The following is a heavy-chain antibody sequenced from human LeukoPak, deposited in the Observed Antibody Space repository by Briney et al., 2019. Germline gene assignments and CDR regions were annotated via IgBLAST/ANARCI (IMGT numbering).Heavy chain of an antibody. CDR2: IYYSGST. CDR3: ARVRGQWLANYYYYMDV. Sequence: PSETLSLTCTVSGGSISSSSYYWGWIRQPPGKGLEWIGSIYYSGSTYYNPSLKSRVTISVDTSKNQFSLKLSSVTAADTAVYYCARVRGQWLANYYYYMDVWGKGTTVTVSS. V-gene: IGHV4-39*07. CDR1: GGSISSSSYY. J-gene: IGHJ6*03. D-gene: IGHD6-19*01.